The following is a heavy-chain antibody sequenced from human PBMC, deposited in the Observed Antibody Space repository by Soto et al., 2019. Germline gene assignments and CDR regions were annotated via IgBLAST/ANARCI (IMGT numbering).Heavy chain of an antibody. D-gene: IGHD6-19*01. CDR2: IYYSGST. CDR1: GCSISSYY. Sequence: SETLSLTCTVSGCSISSYYWSWIRQPPGKGLEWIGYIYYSGSTNYNPSLKSRVTISVDTSKNQFSLKLSSVTAADTAVYYCARDHSIAVAGTGAFDIWGQGTMVTVSS. J-gene: IGHJ3*02. CDR3: ARDHSIAVAGTGAFDI. V-gene: IGHV4-59*01.